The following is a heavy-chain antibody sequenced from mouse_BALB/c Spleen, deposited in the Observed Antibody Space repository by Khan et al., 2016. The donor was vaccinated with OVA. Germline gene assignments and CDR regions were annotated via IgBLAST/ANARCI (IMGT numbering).Heavy chain of an antibody. CDR3: TRRGLVGIFVY. Sequence: QIQLVQSGAELAKPGSSVKMSCVASGYAFTTYWMHWIKQRPGQGLEWIGYINPSTGYIENNQKFKDKATLTTDASSSTAYMQLSSLTSEDSAVYYCTRRGLVGIFVYWGQGTQVTVSA. J-gene: IGHJ3*01. CDR2: INPSTGYI. D-gene: IGHD1-1*02. V-gene: IGHV1-7*01. CDR1: GYAFTTYW.